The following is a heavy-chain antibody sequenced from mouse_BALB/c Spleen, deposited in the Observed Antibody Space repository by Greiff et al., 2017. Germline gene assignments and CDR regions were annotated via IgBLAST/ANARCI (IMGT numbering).Heavy chain of an antibody. V-gene: IGHV2-4-1*01. CDR3: ARGNSLLRLRPYAMDY. Sequence: QVQLQQSGPGLVQPSQSLSITCTVSGFSLTSYGVHWVRQSPGKGLEWLGVIWSGGSTDYNAAFISRLSISKDNSKSQVFFKMNSLQADDTAIYYCARGNSLLRLRPYAMDYWGQGTSVTVSS. J-gene: IGHJ4*01. D-gene: IGHD1-2*01. CDR1: GFSLTSYG. CDR2: IWSGGST.